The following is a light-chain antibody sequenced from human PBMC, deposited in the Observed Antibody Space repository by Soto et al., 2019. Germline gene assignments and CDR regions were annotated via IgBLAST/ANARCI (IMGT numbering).Light chain of an antibody. CDR1: SSNIGSHT. Sequence: QTVVTQPPSASGTPGQRVTISCSGSSSNIGSHTISWYQQVPGAAPKLLIYNDNERPSGVPDRFSGSKSGTSASLAISGLQSEDEAEYYCAAWDGSRWVFGGGTKLTVL. V-gene: IGLV1-44*01. CDR2: NDN. J-gene: IGLJ2*01. CDR3: AAWDGSRWV.